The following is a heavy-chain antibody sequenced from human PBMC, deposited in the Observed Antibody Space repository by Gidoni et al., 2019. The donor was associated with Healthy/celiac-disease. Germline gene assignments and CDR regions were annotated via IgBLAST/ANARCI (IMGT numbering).Heavy chain of an antibody. CDR1: GGSFSGYY. V-gene: IGHV4-34*01. D-gene: IGHD1-26*01. Sequence: QVQLQQWGAGLLKPSETLSLTCAVYGGSFSGYYWSWIRQPPGKGLEWIGEINHSGSTNYNPSRKSRVTIAVDTSKNQFSLKLSSVTAADTAVYYCASSRGSYYRFPFDYWGQGTLVTVSS. CDR2: INHSGST. J-gene: IGHJ4*02. CDR3: ASSRGSYYRFPFDY.